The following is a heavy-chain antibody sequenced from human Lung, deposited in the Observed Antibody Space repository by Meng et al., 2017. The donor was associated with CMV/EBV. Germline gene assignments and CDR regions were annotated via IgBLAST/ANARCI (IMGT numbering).Heavy chain of an antibody. CDR1: RGRFGNYG. CDR2: IIPFLGVA. J-gene: IGHJ4*02. Sequence: SXXVSCKASRGRFGNYGISWARQAPGQGLEWMGGIIPFLGVASYAPKFKGRFTITTDKSTGTVYMDLSSLRSEDTAVDYCATDAVARGDYWGQGTMVTVSS. CDR3: ATDAVARGDY. V-gene: IGHV1-69*10. D-gene: IGHD6-19*01.